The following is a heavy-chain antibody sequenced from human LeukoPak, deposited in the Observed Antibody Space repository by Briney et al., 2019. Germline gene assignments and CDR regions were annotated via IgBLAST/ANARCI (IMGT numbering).Heavy chain of an antibody. Sequence: SETLSLTCTVSGGSISHYYWSWIRQPPGRGLEWIGYIYYSGATKYNPSLDSRVTISVDSSKNQFSLKLSSVTAADTAVYFCARLAAGHYGRSGYYTFDYWGQGILVTVSS. CDR2: IYYSGAT. V-gene: IGHV4-59*08. J-gene: IGHJ4*02. D-gene: IGHD3-22*01. CDR3: ARLAAGHYGRSGYYTFDY. CDR1: GGSISHYY.